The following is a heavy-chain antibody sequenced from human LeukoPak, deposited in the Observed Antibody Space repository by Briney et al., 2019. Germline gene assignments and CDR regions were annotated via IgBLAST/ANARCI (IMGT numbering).Heavy chain of an antibody. Sequence: GASVKVSCKASAYTFTNYGISWVRQAPGQGLQWMGWISTFNGNTKYAQKIQGRVSMTTDTSTTTAYMELRSLTSDDTAVYYCARDWCLRDYGGNSGCAFGIWGQGTMVTVSS. CDR1: AYTFTNYG. J-gene: IGHJ3*02. V-gene: IGHV1-18*01. CDR2: ISTFNGNT. CDR3: ARDWCLRDYGGNSGCAFGI. D-gene: IGHD4-23*01.